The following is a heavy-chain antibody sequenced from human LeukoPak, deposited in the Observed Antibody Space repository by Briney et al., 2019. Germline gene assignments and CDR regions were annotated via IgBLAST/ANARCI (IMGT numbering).Heavy chain of an antibody. CDR2: IMPIFGTA. CDR3: AMGLYNRNYRGTRFARFDP. CDR1: GGTFSSYA. Sequence: ASVKVSCKASGGTFSSYAISWVRQAPGQGLEWVGGIMPIFGTANYAQKLQGRVTITMDASTSTAYMKLSSLRYEDTDVYYSAMGLYNRNYRGTRFARFDPWGQGTLGTVSS. J-gene: IGHJ5*02. V-gene: IGHV1-69*05. D-gene: IGHD1-7*01.